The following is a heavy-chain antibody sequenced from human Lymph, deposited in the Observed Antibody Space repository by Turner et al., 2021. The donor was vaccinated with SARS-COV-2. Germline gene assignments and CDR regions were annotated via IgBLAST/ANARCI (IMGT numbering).Heavy chain of an antibody. V-gene: IGHV3-23*01. Sequence: EVQLLESGGGLVQPGGSLRLSCAASGFTFNNYAMSWVRQAPGKGLEWVSTISGSGGSTYYADSVKGRFTISRDNSKNTLYLQMKSLRAEDTAVYYCANLYPTVSWEFPYAMDVWGRGTTVTVSS. CDR1: GFTFNNYA. J-gene: IGHJ6*02. CDR3: ANLYPTVSWEFPYAMDV. CDR2: ISGSGGST. D-gene: IGHD3-16*01.